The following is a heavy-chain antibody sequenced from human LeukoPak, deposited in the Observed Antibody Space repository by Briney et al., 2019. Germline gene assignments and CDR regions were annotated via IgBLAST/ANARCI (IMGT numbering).Heavy chain of an antibody. CDR1: GFTFSSYA. Sequence: GGSLRLSCAASGFTFSSYAMSWVRQAPGKGLEWISSISGSSGSTYYADSVKGRFTISRGTSKNTVYMQMNSLRAEDTALYYCYAYDIVVVPAAITLPDAFDIWGQGTMVTVSS. CDR2: ISGSSGST. J-gene: IGHJ3*02. V-gene: IGHV3-23*01. D-gene: IGHD2-2*02. CDR3: YAYDIVVVPAAITLPDAFDI.